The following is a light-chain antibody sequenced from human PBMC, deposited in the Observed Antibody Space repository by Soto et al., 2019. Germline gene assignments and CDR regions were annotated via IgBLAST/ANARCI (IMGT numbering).Light chain of an antibody. V-gene: IGLV1-44*01. J-gene: IGLJ1*01. CDR3: AAWHDTPNGYV. CDR2: SNN. CDR1: SSNIGTYT. Sequence: QSVLTQPPSASGTPGQRVTISCSGSSSNIGTYTVNWYQQLPGPAPKLLIYSNNHRPSGLPVRCSGSKSGTSASLAIGGLRSEAGADYYCAAWHDTPNGYVFGTGTKLTVL.